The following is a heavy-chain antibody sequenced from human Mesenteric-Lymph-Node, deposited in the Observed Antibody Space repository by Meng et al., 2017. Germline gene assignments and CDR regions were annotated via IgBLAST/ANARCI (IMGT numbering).Heavy chain of an antibody. J-gene: IGHJ5*02. CDR2: IYHSGNT. D-gene: IGHD2-15*01. Sequence: QLQLPEAGSGLLNPSQTLSRTCAVSGGSISSGGYSWSWIRQPPGKGLEWIGHIYHSGNTYYNPSLKSRVTMSVDRSKNQFSLKLNSVTAADTAVYYCARGGYDLNWFDPWGQGTLVTVSS. CDR1: GGSISSGGYS. V-gene: IGHV4-30-2*01. CDR3: ARGGYDLNWFDP.